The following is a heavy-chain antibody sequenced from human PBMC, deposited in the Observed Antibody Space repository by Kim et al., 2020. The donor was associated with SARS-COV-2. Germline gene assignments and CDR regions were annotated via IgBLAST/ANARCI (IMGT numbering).Heavy chain of an antibody. J-gene: IGHJ4*02. V-gene: IGHV1-2*02. CDR2: NPNSGGT. Sequence: NPNSGGTNNATKFQGRVPMTRDTSISTAYMELSRLRSDDTAVYYCARSWDYWGQGTLVTVSS. CDR3: ARSWDY.